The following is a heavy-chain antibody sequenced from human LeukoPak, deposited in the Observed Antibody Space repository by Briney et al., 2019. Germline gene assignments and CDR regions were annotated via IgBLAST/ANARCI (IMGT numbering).Heavy chain of an antibody. CDR2: INPNSGGT. CDR3: ARASTELTDAFDY. D-gene: IGHD4-23*01. Sequence: EASVKVSCKASGYTFTGYYMHWARQAPGQGLEWMGWINPNSGGTNYAQKFQGRVTMTRDTSISTAYMELSRLRSDDTAVYYCARASTELTDAFDYWGQGTLVTVSS. J-gene: IGHJ4*02. V-gene: IGHV1-2*02. CDR1: GYTFTGYY.